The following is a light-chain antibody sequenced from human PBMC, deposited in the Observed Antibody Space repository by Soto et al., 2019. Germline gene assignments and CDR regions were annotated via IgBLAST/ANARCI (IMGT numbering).Light chain of an antibody. CDR3: SSYAGSNTFV. J-gene: IGLJ3*02. CDR2: EVN. Sequence: QSVLTQPPSASGSPGQSVTISCTGTSSDVGDYNYVSWYQQHPGKAPKLIIYEVNKRPSGVPDRFSGSKSGNTASLTVSGLQAEDEADYYCSSYAGSNTFVFGGGTKLTVL. V-gene: IGLV2-8*01. CDR1: SSDVGDYNY.